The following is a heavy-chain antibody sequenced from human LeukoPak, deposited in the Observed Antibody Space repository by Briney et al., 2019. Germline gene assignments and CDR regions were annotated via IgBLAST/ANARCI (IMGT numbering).Heavy chain of an antibody. CDR2: IYYSGST. CDR3: ARVRPYYESLGLDAFDI. D-gene: IGHD3-22*01. CDR1: GGSISSYY. V-gene: IGHV4-59*12. Sequence: PSETLSLTCTVSGGSISSYYWSWIRQPPGKGLEWIGYIYYSGSTNYNPSLKSRVTISVDTSKNQFSLKLSSVTAADTAVYYCARVRPYYESLGLDAFDIWGQGTMVTVSS. J-gene: IGHJ3*02.